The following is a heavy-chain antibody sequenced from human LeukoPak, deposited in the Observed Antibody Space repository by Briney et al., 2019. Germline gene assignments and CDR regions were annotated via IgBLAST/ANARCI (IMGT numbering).Heavy chain of an antibody. D-gene: IGHD1-26*01. V-gene: IGHV3-30*01. Sequence: GGSLRLSCAASGFISRSYPMHWVRQAPGKGLEWVAVVSYGGSGENYADSVNGRFTISRDNSKNTLYLQMNSLRAEDTAVFYCARDGVGTAFDLWGQGTMVTVSS. CDR3: ARDGVGTAFDL. J-gene: IGHJ3*01. CDR2: VSYGGSGE. CDR1: GFISRSYP.